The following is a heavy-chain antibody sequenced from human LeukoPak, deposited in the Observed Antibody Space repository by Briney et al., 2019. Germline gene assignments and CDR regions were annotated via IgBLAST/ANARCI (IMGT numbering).Heavy chain of an antibody. CDR2: IYHSGRT. Sequence: PSGTLSLTCAVSGGSISRNNWWTWVRQPQGKGLEWIGEIYHSGRTAYNPTLKSRVTMSVDKSKNQFSLKLSTVTAADTAVYYCVNREENWFDPWGQGTLVTVSS. CDR1: GGSISRNNW. CDR3: VNREENWFDP. D-gene: IGHD1-26*01. V-gene: IGHV4-4*02. J-gene: IGHJ5*02.